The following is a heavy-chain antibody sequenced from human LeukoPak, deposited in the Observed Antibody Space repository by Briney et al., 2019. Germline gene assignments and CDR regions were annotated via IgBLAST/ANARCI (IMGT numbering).Heavy chain of an antibody. CDR3: AGDPRQYSSDLQPLFDY. Sequence: GGSLRLSCAASGFTFSSYAMHWVRQAPGKGLEWVAVISYDGSNKYYADSVKGRFTISRDNSKNTLYLQMNSLRAEDTAVYYCAGDPRQYSSDLQPLFDYWGQRTLVTVSS. D-gene: IGHD6-19*01. CDR1: GFTFSSYA. CDR2: ISYDGSNK. V-gene: IGHV3-30*04. J-gene: IGHJ4*02.